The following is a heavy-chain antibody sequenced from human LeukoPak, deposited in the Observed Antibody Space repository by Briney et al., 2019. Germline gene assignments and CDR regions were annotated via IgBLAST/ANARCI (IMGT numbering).Heavy chain of an antibody. D-gene: IGHD6-13*01. V-gene: IGHV1-18*01. CDR2: VSAYNGNT. J-gene: IGHJ4*02. CDR3: ARDLRDGSSWVDY. CDR1: GYTCTSYG. Sequence: GASVKVSCKASGYTCTSYGISWVRQAPGQGLAWMGWVSAYNGNTNYAQKFQGRVTMTTDTFTSTAYMDLRSLRSDDTAVYYCARDLRDGSSWVDYWGQGTLVTVSS.